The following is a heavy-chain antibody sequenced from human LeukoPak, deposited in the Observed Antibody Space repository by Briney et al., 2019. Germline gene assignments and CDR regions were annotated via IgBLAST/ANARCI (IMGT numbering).Heavy chain of an antibody. CDR3: ARLPIDTARAFDI. Sequence: PSETLSLTCTVSGGSISSGSYYWSWIRQPAGKGLEWIGRIYTSGSTNYNPSLKSRVTISVDTSKNQFSLKLSSVTAADTAVYYCARLPIDTARAFDIWGQGTMVTVSS. J-gene: IGHJ3*02. CDR2: IYTSGST. CDR1: GGSISSGSYY. V-gene: IGHV4-61*02. D-gene: IGHD5-18*01.